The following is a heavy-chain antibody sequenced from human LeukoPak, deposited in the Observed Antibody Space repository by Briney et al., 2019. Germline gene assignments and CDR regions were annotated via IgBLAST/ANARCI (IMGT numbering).Heavy chain of an antibody. D-gene: IGHD3-22*01. J-gene: IGHJ4*02. Sequence: GASVKVSCKASRYTFINYYMHWVRQAPGQGLEWMGIINPSGGSTNYAQKFQGRVTMTRDMSTSTVYMELSSLRSEDTAVYYCARAVGYYYGSSGYYLFDYWGQGTLVTVSS. CDR1: RYTFINYY. CDR2: INPSGGST. CDR3: ARAVGYYYGSSGYYLFDY. V-gene: IGHV1-46*01.